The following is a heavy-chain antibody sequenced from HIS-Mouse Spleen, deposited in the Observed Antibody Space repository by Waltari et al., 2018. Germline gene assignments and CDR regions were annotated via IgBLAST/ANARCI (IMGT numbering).Heavy chain of an antibody. D-gene: IGHD4-4*01. Sequence: QVQLVQSGAEVKTPGASVKVSCKASGYTFTSYDINWVRKATGQGLEWMGWMNPNSGNTGYAQKFQGRVTMTRNTSISTAYMELSSLRSEDTAVYYCARGHDYSNYFDYWGQGTLVTVSS. V-gene: IGHV1-8*01. J-gene: IGHJ4*02. CDR1: GYTFTSYD. CDR2: MNPNSGNT. CDR3: ARGHDYSNYFDY.